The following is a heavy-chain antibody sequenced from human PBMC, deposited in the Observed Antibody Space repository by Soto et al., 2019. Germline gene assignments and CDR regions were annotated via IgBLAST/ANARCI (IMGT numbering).Heavy chain of an antibody. V-gene: IGHV3-21*04. CDR1: GFTFSSYS. CDR2: ISSGSSYI. D-gene: IGHD6-19*01. Sequence: GGSLRLSCAASGFTFSSYSMNWVRQAPGKGLEWVSSISSGSSYIYYADSVKGRVTMTRDTSTSTVYMELSSLRSEDTAVYYCARGLAVARGYYYYYGMDVWGQGTTVTVSS. J-gene: IGHJ6*02. CDR3: ARGLAVARGYYYYYGMDV.